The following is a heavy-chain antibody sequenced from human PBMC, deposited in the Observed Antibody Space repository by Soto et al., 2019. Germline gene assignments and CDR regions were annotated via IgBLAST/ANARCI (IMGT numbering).Heavy chain of an antibody. CDR2: ISAYNGNT. CDR1: GYTFTNFG. D-gene: IGHD3-16*01. V-gene: IGHV1-18*01. J-gene: IGHJ4*02. Sequence: QVQLVQSGAEVKKPGASVKVACKTSGYTFTNFGRSWVRQAPGHGLEWMGWISAYNGNTNYAQNFQSRVTMTTDTSTSTAYMELTSLRSDDTDVYYCVRRGTPIDYWGQGTLVTVSS. CDR3: VRRGTPIDY.